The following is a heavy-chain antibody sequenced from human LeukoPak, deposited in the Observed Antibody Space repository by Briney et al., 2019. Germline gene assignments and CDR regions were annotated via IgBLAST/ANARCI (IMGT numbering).Heavy chain of an antibody. J-gene: IGHJ4*02. V-gene: IGHV1-2*06. Sequence: ASVKVSCKASGYTFTGYYMHWVRQAPGQGLEWMGRINPNSGGTNYAQKFQGRVIMTRDTSISTAYMELSSLRSEDTAVYYCARGGGYYDFWSGYSTNDYWGQGTLVTVSS. CDR2: INPNSGGT. CDR1: GYTFTGYY. D-gene: IGHD3-3*01. CDR3: ARGGGYYDFWSGYSTNDY.